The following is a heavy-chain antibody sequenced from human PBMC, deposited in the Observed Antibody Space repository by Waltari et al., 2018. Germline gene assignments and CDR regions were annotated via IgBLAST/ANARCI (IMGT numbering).Heavy chain of an antibody. V-gene: IGHV3-30-3*01. CDR3: ASLYGDYDAFDI. CDR2: ISYDVSNK. J-gene: IGHJ3*02. Sequence: QVQLVESGGGVVQPGRSLRLSCAASGFTFSSYAMHWVRQAPGKGLWWVAVISYDVSNKYYADSVKGRFTISRDNSKNTLYLQMNSLRAEDTAVYYCASLYGDYDAFDIWGQGTMVTVSS. D-gene: IGHD4-17*01. CDR1: GFTFSSYA.